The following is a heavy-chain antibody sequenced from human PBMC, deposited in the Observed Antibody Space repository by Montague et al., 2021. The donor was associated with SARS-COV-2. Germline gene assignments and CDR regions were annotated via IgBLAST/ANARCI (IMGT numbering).Heavy chain of an antibody. D-gene: IGHD6-13*01. V-gene: IGHV4-61*08. Sequence: SETLSLTCTVSGGSVSSGGYYWSWIRQPPGKGLEWIGYIYYSGSTNYNPSLKSRVTISLDTSKNQFSLKLTSVTAADTAVYYCARVSLAAAATRSDYWGQGTLVTGSP. CDR1: GGSVSSGGYY. CDR3: ARVSLAAAATRSDY. CDR2: IYYSGST. J-gene: IGHJ4*02.